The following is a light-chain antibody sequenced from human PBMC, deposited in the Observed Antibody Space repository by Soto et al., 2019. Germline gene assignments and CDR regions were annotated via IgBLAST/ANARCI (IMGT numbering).Light chain of an antibody. J-gene: IGKJ1*01. V-gene: IGKV1-9*01. CDR3: QQLNSYPLT. CDR1: QGISSH. CDR2: AAS. Sequence: DIQLTQSPSFLSASVGDRVTITCRASQGISSHLAWYQQKPGKAPKLLIYAASTLQSGVPSRFSGSGSGTEFTLTINSLQPEDFATYCCQQLNSYPLTFGQGTKVEIK.